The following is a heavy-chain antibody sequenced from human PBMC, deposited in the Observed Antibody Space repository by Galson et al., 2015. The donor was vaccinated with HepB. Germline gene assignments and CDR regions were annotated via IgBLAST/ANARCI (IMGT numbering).Heavy chain of an antibody. J-gene: IGHJ4*02. CDR1: GFTFSDYY. Sequence: SLRLSCAASGFTFSDYYMEWVRQAPGKGLEWVGRVRHNDRRYPTDYVASVEVRFTISRDDSTNSLYLQMDSLKTEDTAVYYCSRTLPGIDLDYWGQGTLVTVSS. V-gene: IGHV3-72*01. D-gene: IGHD1-14*01. CDR3: SRTLPGIDLDY. CDR2: VRHNDRRYPT.